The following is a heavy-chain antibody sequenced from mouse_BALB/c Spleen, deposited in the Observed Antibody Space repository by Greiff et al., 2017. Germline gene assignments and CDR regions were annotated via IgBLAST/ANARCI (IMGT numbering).Heavy chain of an antibody. CDR1: GYAFSSYW. CDR3: ARWYYGSSGGMDY. D-gene: IGHD1-1*01. Sequence: QVHVKQSGAELVRPGSSVKISCKASGYAFSSYWMNWVKQRPGQGLEWIGQIYPGDGDTNYNGKFKGKATLTADKSSSTAYMQLSSLTSEDSAVYFCARWYYGSSGGMDYWGQGTSVTVSS. J-gene: IGHJ4*01. V-gene: IGHV1-80*01. CDR2: IYPGDGDT.